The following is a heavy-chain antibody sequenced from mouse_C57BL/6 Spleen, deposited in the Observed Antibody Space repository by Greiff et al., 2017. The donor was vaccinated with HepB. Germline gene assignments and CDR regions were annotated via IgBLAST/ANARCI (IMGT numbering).Heavy chain of an antibody. CDR3: ARERDYDGPQFAC. Sequence: QVQLQQSGAELAKPGASVKLSCKASGYAFTSYWMHWVKQRPGQGLEWIGYINPSSGYTKYNQKFKDKATLTADKSSSTAYMQLSSLTYEDSAVYYCARERDYDGPQFACWGQGTLVTVSA. CDR1: GYAFTSYW. CDR2: INPSSGYT. J-gene: IGHJ3*01. D-gene: IGHD2-4*01. V-gene: IGHV1-7*01.